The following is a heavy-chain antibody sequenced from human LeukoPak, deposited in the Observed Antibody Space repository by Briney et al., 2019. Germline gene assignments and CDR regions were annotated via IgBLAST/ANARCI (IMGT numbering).Heavy chain of an antibody. V-gene: IGHV3-11*04. CDR1: GFTFSDYY. D-gene: IGHD5-24*01. CDR2: ISSSGSTI. Sequence: PGGSLRLSCAASGFTFSDYYMSWIRQAPGKGLEWVSYISSSGSTIYYADSVKGRFTISRDSAKNSLYLQMNSLRAEDTAVYYCARATRRDGYNWFYYFDYWGQGTLVTVSS. J-gene: IGHJ4*02. CDR3: ARATRRDGYNWFYYFDY.